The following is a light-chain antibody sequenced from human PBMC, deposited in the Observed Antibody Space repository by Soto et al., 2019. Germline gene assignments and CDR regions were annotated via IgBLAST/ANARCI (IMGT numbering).Light chain of an antibody. CDR3: QQYNSYRA. Sequence: DIQMTQSPSALSASVVDRVTITCRASQSIKTWLAWYQRKPGRAPNLLIYDASNLQSGVPSRFSGSGSGTEFTLTISSLQPDDSATYYCQQYNSYRAFGQGTKVDIK. J-gene: IGKJ1*01. CDR1: QSIKTW. V-gene: IGKV1-5*01. CDR2: DAS.